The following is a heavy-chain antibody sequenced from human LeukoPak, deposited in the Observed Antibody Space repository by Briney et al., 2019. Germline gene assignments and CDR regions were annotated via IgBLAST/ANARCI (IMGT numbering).Heavy chain of an antibody. D-gene: IGHD1-26*01. CDR2: MSYDGSNK. J-gene: IGHJ6*02. Sequence: QTGRSLRLSCTASEFTFSTYAIHWVRQAPGKGLEWVAVMSYDGSNKYYADSVKGRFTISRDSSKNTLYLQMNSLRAEDTAAYYCARWDSYYHAMDVWGQGTTVTVSS. V-gene: IGHV3-30*04. CDR1: EFTFSTYA. CDR3: ARWDSYYHAMDV.